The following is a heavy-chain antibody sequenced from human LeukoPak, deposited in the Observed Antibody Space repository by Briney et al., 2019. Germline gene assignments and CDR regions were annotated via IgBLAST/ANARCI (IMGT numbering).Heavy chain of an antibody. CDR3: ARGAEGVPAAIGGAFDI. V-gene: IGHV3-13*01. Sequence: GGSLRLSCAVSGFTFSSYDMHWVRQATGKGLEWVSAIGTAGDTYYPGYVKGRFTISRENAKNSLYLQMNSLRAGDTAVYYCARGAEGVPAAIGGAFDIWGQGTMVTVSS. CDR1: GFTFSSYD. D-gene: IGHD2-2*01. J-gene: IGHJ3*02. CDR2: IGTAGDT.